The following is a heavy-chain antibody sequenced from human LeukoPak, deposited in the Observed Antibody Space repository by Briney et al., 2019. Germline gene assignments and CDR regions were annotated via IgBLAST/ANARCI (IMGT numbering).Heavy chain of an antibody. D-gene: IGHD6-6*01. CDR2: IIPIFGTA. Sequence: GASVKVSCKASGGTFSSYAISWVRQAPGQGLEWMGGIIPIFGTANYAQKFQGRVTITTDESTSTAYMELSSLRSEDTAVYYCARGSDEYSSSSFDYWGQGTLVTVSS. V-gene: IGHV1-69*05. CDR3: ARGSDEYSSSSFDY. J-gene: IGHJ4*02. CDR1: GGTFSSYA.